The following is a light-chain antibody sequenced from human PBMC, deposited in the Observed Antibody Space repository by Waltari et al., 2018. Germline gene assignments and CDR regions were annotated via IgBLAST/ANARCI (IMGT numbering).Light chain of an antibody. CDR1: QSVLFSSNNKNY. V-gene: IGKV4-1*01. CDR2: WAS. CDR3: QQYYSVPFT. J-gene: IGKJ3*01. Sequence: DIVMTQSPDSLAVSLGERATINCKSGQSVLFSSNNKNYLAWYQQKPGQPPQLLIYWASTRESGVPDRFAGSGSGTDFTLTISTLQAEDVAVYYCQQYYSVPFTFGPGTKVDIK.